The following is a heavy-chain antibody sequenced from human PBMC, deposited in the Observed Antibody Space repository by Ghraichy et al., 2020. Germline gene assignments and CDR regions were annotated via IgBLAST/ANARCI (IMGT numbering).Heavy chain of an antibody. CDR1: GGSISSYY. CDR2: IYYSGST. V-gene: IGHV4-59*01. Sequence: SETLSLTCTVSGGSISSYYWSWIRQPPGKGLEWIGYIYYSGSTNYNPSLKSRVTISVDTSKNQFSLKLSSVTAADTAVHYCARGWYYYDSSGYYGDAFDIWGQGTMVTVSS. J-gene: IGHJ3*02. D-gene: IGHD3-22*01. CDR3: ARGWYYYDSSGYYGDAFDI.